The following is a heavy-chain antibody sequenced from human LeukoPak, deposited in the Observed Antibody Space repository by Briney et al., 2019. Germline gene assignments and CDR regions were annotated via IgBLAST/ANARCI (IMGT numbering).Heavy chain of an antibody. CDR1: GGSISSGDYY. D-gene: IGHD5-18*01. CDR2: IYYSGST. J-gene: IGHJ6*02. Sequence: SETLSLTCTVSGGSISSGDYYWSWIRQPPGKGLEWIGYIYYSGSTYYNPSLKSRVTISVDTSKNQFSLKLSSVTAADTAVYYCARDKGSYGDYYGMDVWGQGTTVTVSS. V-gene: IGHV4-30-4*01. CDR3: ARDKGSYGDYYGMDV.